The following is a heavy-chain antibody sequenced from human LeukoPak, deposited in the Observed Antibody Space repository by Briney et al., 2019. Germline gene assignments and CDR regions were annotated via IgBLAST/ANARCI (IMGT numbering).Heavy chain of an antibody. D-gene: IGHD3-22*01. CDR1: GYTFTGYY. CDR3: ARDPAIYYESDYYFYN. J-gene: IGHJ4*02. Sequence: ASVKVSCRASGYTFTGYYMHWMRQAPGQGLEWMGWINPSTGGTNYAQKFQGRVTMTRDTSITTAYMELPSLRSDDTAVYYCARDPAIYYESDYYFYNWGQGTLVTVSS. CDR2: INPSTGGT. V-gene: IGHV1-2*02.